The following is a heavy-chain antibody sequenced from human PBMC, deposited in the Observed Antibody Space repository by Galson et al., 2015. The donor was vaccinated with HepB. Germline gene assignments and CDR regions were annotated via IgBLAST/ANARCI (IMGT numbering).Heavy chain of an antibody. V-gene: IGHV3-30-3*01. CDR1: GFTSSSYA. CDR3: ARSLSVQGTPPGKYYYDSSGQIDPLGY. J-gene: IGHJ4*02. Sequence: SLRLSCAASGFTSSSYAMHWVRQAPGKGLEWVAVISYDGSNKYYADSVKGRFTISRDNSKNTLYLQMNSLRAEDTAVYYCARSLSVQGTPPGKYYYDSSGQIDPLGYWGQGTLVTVSS. CDR2: ISYDGSNK. D-gene: IGHD3-22*01.